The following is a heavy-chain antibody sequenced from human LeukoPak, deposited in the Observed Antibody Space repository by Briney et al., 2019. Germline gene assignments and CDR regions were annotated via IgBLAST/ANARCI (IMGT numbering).Heavy chain of an antibody. CDR2: IYPGDSDT. J-gene: IGHJ4*02. Sequence: GESLKISCKGSGYIFTNYWIGWVRQMPGKGLEWMGIIYPGDSDTRYSPSFQGQVTISADKSISTAYLQWSRLKASDTAMCYCARPGADDDGDHWGQGTLVTVSS. D-gene: IGHD1-1*01. V-gene: IGHV5-51*01. CDR3: ARPGADDDGDH. CDR1: GYIFTNYW.